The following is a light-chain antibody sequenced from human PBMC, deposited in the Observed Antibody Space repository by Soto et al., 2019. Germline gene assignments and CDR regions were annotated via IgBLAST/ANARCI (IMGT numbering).Light chain of an antibody. CDR1: SSDVGGYNY. CDR3: SSYAGSSNV. J-gene: IGLJ1*01. CDR2: EVN. Sequence: LTQPPSASGSPGQSVAISCTGTSSDVGGYNYVSWYQQHPGKAPKLMIYEVNKRPSGVPDRFSGSKSGNTASLTVSGLQAEDEADYYCSSYAGSSNVFGTGTTSPS. V-gene: IGLV2-8*01.